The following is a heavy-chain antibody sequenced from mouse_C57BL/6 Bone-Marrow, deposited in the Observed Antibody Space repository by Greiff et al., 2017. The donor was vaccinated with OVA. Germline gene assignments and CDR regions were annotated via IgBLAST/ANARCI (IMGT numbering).Heavy chain of an antibody. V-gene: IGHV14-4*01. CDR1: GFNIKDDY. Sequence: VQLQQSEAELVRPGASVKLSCTASGFNIKDDYMHWVKQRPEQGLEWIGWIDPENGDTEYASKFQGKATITADTSSNTAYLQLSSLTSEDTAVYYCTTLLCYFDYWGQGTTLTVSS. CDR3: TTLLCYFDY. D-gene: IGHD2-1*01. J-gene: IGHJ2*01. CDR2: IDPENGDT.